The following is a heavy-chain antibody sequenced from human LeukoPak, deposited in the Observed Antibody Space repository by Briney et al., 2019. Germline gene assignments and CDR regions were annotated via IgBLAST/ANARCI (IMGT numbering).Heavy chain of an antibody. CDR3: ALTSGLRFLEWSLRRLGP. J-gene: IGHJ5*02. CDR1: GYTFTSYG. D-gene: IGHD3-3*01. Sequence: ASVKVSCKASGYTFTSYGISWVRQAPGQGHEWMGWISAYNGNTNYAQKLQGRVTMTTDTSTSTAYMELRSLRSDATAVYYCALTSGLRFLEWSLRRLGPWGQRTLVTVSS. CDR2: ISAYNGNT. V-gene: IGHV1-18*01.